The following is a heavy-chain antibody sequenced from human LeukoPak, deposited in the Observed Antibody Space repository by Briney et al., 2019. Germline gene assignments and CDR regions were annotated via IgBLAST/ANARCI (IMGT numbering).Heavy chain of an antibody. Sequence: GASVKVSCKASGYTFTSYDINWVRQATGQGLEWMGWMNPNSGGTNFAQKFYGRASLTRNTSISTAYMELTRLTSDDTALYYCAKDTDGAAAGTTWGHWGQGTLVTVSS. CDR2: MNPNSGGT. CDR3: AKDTDGAAAGTTWGH. V-gene: IGHV1-2*02. CDR1: GYTFTSYD. D-gene: IGHD6-13*01. J-gene: IGHJ4*02.